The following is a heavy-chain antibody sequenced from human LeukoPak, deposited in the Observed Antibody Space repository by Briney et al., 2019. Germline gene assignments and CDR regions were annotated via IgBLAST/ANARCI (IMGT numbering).Heavy chain of an antibody. CDR1: GFTFSNYA. CDR3: AKWGDYDILTGYYDSDY. J-gene: IGHJ4*02. CDR2: VSGRDGST. D-gene: IGHD3-9*01. Sequence: GGSLRLSCAASGFTFSNYAMSWVRQASGKGLEWVSAVSGRDGSTYYADSVKGRFTISRDNSKNTLYLQMNSLRAEDTAVYYCAKWGDYDILTGYYDSDYWGQGTLVTVSS. V-gene: IGHV3-23*01.